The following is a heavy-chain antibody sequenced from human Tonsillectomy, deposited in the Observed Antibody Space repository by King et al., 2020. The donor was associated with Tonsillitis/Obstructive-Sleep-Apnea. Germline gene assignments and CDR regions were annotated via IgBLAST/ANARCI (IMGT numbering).Heavy chain of an antibody. Sequence: QLQESGPGLVKPSETLSLTCTVSGGSISSYYWSWLRQPPGKGLEWIGNIYNSGSTNYNPSLKSRVTISVDTSKNQFSLKLSSVTAADTAVYYCASIGYSSSRYRFDPWGQGTLVTVSS. V-gene: IGHV4-59*08. CDR2: IYNSGST. CDR3: ASIGYSSSRYRFDP. CDR1: GGSISSYY. D-gene: IGHD6-13*01. J-gene: IGHJ5*02.